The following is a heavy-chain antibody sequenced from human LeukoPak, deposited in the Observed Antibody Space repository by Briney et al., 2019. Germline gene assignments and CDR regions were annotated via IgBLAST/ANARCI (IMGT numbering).Heavy chain of an antibody. D-gene: IGHD1-26*01. Sequence: GGSLRLSCAASKFSFSSYWMHWVRQAPGKGLVWVSRINSDGSRTNYADSVKGRFTISRDNSKNTLYLQMNSLRAEDTAVYYCARVGPVGGSPHDAFDIWGQGTMVTVSS. CDR2: INSDGSRT. J-gene: IGHJ3*02. V-gene: IGHV3-74*01. CDR3: ARVGPVGGSPHDAFDI. CDR1: KFSFSSYW.